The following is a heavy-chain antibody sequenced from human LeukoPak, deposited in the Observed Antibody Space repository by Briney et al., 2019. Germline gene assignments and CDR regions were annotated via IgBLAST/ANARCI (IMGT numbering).Heavy chain of an antibody. CDR1: GFTFSNHG. Sequence: GRSLRLSCVASGFTFSNHGMHWVRQAPGKGLEWVALISYDGSKRHHADSVKGRFTISRDDSKNTLYLQMNSLTAEDTALYYCARDYSGNYCFDYWGQGTLVTVSS. D-gene: IGHD1-26*01. J-gene: IGHJ4*02. CDR3: ARDYSGNYCFDY. CDR2: ISYDGSKR. V-gene: IGHV3-30*04.